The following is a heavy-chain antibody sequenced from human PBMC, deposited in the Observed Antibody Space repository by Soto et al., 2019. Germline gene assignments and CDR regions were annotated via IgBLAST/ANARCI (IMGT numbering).Heavy chain of an antibody. D-gene: IGHD5-12*01. CDR3: ARAKSGYDVGYFDY. V-gene: IGHV1-8*02. CDR1: GYTFTSFG. J-gene: IGHJ4*02. Sequence: GASVKVSCKASGYTFTSFGISWVRQAPGQGLEWMGWMNPNSGNTGYAQKFQGRVTMTRNTSISTAYMELSSLRSEDTAVYYCARAKSGYDVGYFDYWGQGTLVTVSS. CDR2: MNPNSGNT.